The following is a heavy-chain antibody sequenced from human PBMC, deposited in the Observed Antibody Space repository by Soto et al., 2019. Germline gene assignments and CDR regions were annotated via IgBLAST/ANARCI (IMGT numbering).Heavy chain of an antibody. J-gene: IGHJ5*02. CDR2: VISDGNTI. CDR1: GFTFGNHW. Sequence: EVQLVESGGGLVQPGGSLRLSCAASGFTFGNHWMHWVRQAPGKGLEWVSRVISDGNTINYADSVKGRFTVSRDNAKNPLYLQMNSLRAEDTAVYYCATAEVDHWGPGTLVTVSS. V-gene: IGHV3-74*01. CDR3: ATAEVDH.